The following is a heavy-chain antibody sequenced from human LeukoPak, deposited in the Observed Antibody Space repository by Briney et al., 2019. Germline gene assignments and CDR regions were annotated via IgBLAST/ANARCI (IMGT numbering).Heavy chain of an antibody. Sequence: PGGSLRLSCAASGIVFSNTAMNWARQSPGRGLEWVSAISGGGERTFYADSVKGRFTISRDNPKNMVYLQMNSLRADDTAIYYCGKDGGQYSSGPEFDPRGQGALVTVSS. CDR3: GKDGGQYSSGPEFDP. J-gene: IGHJ5*02. CDR1: GIVFSNTA. D-gene: IGHD6-19*01. V-gene: IGHV3-23*01. CDR2: ISGGGERT.